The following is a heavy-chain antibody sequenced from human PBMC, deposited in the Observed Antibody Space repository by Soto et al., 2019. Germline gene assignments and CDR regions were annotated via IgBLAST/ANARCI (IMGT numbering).Heavy chain of an antibody. CDR3: ARDRGEMATVAIYY. D-gene: IGHD4-4*01. CDR2: IWYDGIDK. V-gene: IGHV3-33*01. Sequence: AGGALRLSCAAAGFTFSSFCMHWVRQAPGKGVEWVAVIWYDGIDKYYAESVKGRFTISRDNSKNTLYLQMNSLRAEDTAVYYCARDRGEMATVAIYYWGQGTLVTVSS. CDR1: GFTFSSFC. J-gene: IGHJ4*02.